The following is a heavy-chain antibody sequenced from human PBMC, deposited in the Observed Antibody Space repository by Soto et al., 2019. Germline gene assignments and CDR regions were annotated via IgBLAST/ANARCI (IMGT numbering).Heavy chain of an antibody. Sequence: GGSLRLSCAASGFTFSGSAMHWVRQASGKGLEWVGRIRSKANSYATAYAASVKGRFTISRDDSKNTAYLQMNSLKTEDTAVYYCTRLVTTVNFNWFDPWGQGTLVTVSS. CDR1: GFTFSGSA. D-gene: IGHD4-17*01. J-gene: IGHJ5*02. V-gene: IGHV3-73*01. CDR2: IRSKANSYAT. CDR3: TRLVTTVNFNWFDP.